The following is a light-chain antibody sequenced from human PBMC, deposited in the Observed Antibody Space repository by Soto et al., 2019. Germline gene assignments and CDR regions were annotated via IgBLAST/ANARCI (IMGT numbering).Light chain of an antibody. J-gene: IGKJ2*01. CDR2: GAS. CDR3: QQYNNWHT. CDR1: QRVSSD. V-gene: IGKV3-15*01. Sequence: EILMTQSPGTLSVSPGERATLSCRASQRVSSDLAWYQQKPGQAPRLLIYGASTRATDIPARFSGSGSGTEFTLTISSLQSEVFAVYYCQQYNNWHTFGQGTKLEIK.